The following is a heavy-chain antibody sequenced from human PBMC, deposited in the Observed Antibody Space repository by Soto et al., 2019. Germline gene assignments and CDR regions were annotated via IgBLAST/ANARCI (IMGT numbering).Heavy chain of an antibody. Sequence: QVQLEQSGAEVKKSGSSVKVSCKAFGGTFSSYVISWVRQAPGQGLEWMGGIIPVFRTAKYAQRFQGRVSITVDEYTTTTYMDLSSLRSEDTAVYFCATGLYGSGSEIWGQGTMVTVSS. CDR1: GGTFSSYV. D-gene: IGHD3-10*01. J-gene: IGHJ3*02. CDR3: ATGLYGSGSEI. V-gene: IGHV1-69*01. CDR2: IIPVFRTA.